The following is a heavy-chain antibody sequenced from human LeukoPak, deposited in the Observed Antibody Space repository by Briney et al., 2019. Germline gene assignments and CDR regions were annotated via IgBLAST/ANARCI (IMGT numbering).Heavy chain of an antibody. D-gene: IGHD6-13*01. CDR1: GFTVSSNY. Sequence: RGSLRLSCTASGFTVSSNYMSWVRQTPGKGLELVSVIYSGGTTYYADSVKGRFTISRDNSKNTLYLQMNSLRAEDTAVYYCARVVDSSSWYGPAYFDYWGQGTLVTVSS. CDR3: ARVVDSSSWYGPAYFDY. J-gene: IGHJ4*02. V-gene: IGHV3-53*01. CDR2: IYSGGTT.